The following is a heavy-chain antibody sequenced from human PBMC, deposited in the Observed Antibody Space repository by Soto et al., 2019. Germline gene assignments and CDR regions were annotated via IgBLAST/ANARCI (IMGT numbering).Heavy chain of an antibody. CDR3: XXXXXXXXXXXXXXXFES. CDR2: ITWNGKIT. Sequence: EVHLVDSGGGLAQPGRSLRLSCAASGFTFDDFAMHWVRRVPGKGLEWVSSITWNGKITGYADSVKGRFIISRDNXXXXXXXXXXXXXXXXXXXXXXXXXXXXXXXXXXXXXFESWGQGTQVTVSS. J-gene: IGHJ4*02. CDR1: GFTFDDFA. V-gene: IGHV3-9*01.